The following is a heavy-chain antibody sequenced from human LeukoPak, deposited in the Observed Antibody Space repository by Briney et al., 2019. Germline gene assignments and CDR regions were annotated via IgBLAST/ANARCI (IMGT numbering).Heavy chain of an antibody. CDR2: ISAYNGDI. V-gene: IGHV1-18*01. CDR3: ARESGSDAFDI. CDR1: GYTFTKYG. Sequence: ASVEVSCKASGYTFTKYGVSWVRQAPGQGLEWMGWISAYNGDIKYAQRGKGRVTMTTDTSTSTVYMELRSLRSDDTAVYYCARESGSDAFDIWGQGTMVTVSS. J-gene: IGHJ3*02.